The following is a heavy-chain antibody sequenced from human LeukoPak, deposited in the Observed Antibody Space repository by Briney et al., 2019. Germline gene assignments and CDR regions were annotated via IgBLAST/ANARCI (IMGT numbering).Heavy chain of an antibody. V-gene: IGHV4-61*01. J-gene: IGHJ4*02. Sequence: SETLSLTCTVSGGSVSSGSYYWSWIRQPPGKGLEWIGYIYYSGSTNYNPSLKSRVTISVDTSKNQFSLKLSSVTAADTAVYYCARGGQNWGQGPLVTVSS. CDR2: IYYSGST. CDR3: ARGGQN. CDR1: GGSVSSGSYY.